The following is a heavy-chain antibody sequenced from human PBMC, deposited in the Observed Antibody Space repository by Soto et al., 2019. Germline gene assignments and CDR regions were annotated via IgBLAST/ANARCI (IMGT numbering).Heavy chain of an antibody. D-gene: IGHD3-22*01. Sequence: ASVKVSCKASGYTFTDYYIHWVRQAPGQGLEWMGWINPNSGGTKYAQNFQGRVTMTSENSITTAHMELSRLRSDDTAVYFCAPPPYSSGSYDLSAHPPSDYFVYLGPETLVAVSS. CDR1: GYTFTDYY. CDR3: APPPYSSGSYDLSAHPPSDYFVY. V-gene: IGHV1-2*02. CDR2: INPNSGGT. J-gene: IGHJ4*02.